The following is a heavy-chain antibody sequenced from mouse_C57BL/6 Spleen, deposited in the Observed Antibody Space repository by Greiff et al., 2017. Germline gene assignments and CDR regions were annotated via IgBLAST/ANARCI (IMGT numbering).Heavy chain of an antibody. CDR3: TRHGYSNYYAMDY. CDR1: GFSLTSYG. D-gene: IGHD2-5*01. V-gene: IGHV2-6-1*01. J-gene: IGHJ4*01. Sequence: QVQLKQSGPGLVAPSQSLSITCTVSGFSLTSYGVHWVRQPPGKGLEWLVVIWSDGSTSYNSALKSRLSISKDNSKSQVFLKMNILQTDDTAIYYCTRHGYSNYYAMDYWGQGTSVTVSS. CDR2: IWSDGST.